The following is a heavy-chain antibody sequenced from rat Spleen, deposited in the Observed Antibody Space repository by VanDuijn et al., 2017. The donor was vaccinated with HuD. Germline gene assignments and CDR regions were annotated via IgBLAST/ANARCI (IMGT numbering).Heavy chain of an antibody. CDR3: AREYNSAPDW. J-gene: IGHJ2*01. V-gene: IGHV5-31*01. Sequence: EVQLVESGGGLVQPGRSLKLSCVASGFTFNNYWMTWIRQAPGKGLEWVASITNTGGSTYYLDSMKGRFTISRDNAKSTLYLQMDRLRSEDTATYYCAREYNSAPDWWGQGVMVTVSS. D-gene: IGHD4-3*01. CDR1: GFTFNNYW. CDR2: ITNTGGST.